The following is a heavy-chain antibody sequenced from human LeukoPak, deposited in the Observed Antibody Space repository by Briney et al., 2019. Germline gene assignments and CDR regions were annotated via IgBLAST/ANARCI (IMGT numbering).Heavy chain of an antibody. J-gene: IGHJ4*02. D-gene: IGHD3-10*01. CDR1: CGSFSAYY. V-gene: IGHV4-34*01. Sequence: SEAPSITCSVACGSFSAYYWSWMRHSPGKGLEGSGEKKNSGSTNYNPFLRSRVSTTIYTSKNQFSLNLNSVTAAGEDGYFCAICSGYGAAFHYKAQFFDSWGEGILVTVSS. CDR2: KKNSGST. CDR3: AICSGYGAAFHYKAQFFDS.